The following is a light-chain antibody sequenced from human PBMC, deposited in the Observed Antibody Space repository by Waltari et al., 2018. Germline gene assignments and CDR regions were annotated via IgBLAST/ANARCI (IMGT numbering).Light chain of an antibody. V-gene: IGKV3-20*01. CDR3: HHYGSSPPIT. J-gene: IGKJ4*01. Sequence: EIVMTQSPGTLSLSPGERATLSCRASQSLRTSNLGWYQQNPGQAPRLLIYSASTRATGIPDRFSGSGSGMDFTLTISRLEPEDFAVYYCHHYGSSPPITFGGGTKVEIK. CDR2: SAS. CDR1: QSLRTSN.